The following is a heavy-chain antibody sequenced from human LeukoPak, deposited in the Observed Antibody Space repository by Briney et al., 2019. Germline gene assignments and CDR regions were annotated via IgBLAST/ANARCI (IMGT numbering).Heavy chain of an antibody. J-gene: IGHJ3*02. V-gene: IGHV4-39*07. CDR2: IYYSVTN. CDR3: ASTKMLGYDSSGYGHAFDI. D-gene: IGHD3-22*01. Sequence: SETLSLTCTVSGASISTSSYYWGWVRQPPGKGLEWIGSIYYSVTNYYNPSLKSRLTISVDTSKNQFSLKLSSVTAADTAVYYCASTKMLGYDSSGYGHAFDIWGQGTMVTVSS. CDR1: GASISTSSYY.